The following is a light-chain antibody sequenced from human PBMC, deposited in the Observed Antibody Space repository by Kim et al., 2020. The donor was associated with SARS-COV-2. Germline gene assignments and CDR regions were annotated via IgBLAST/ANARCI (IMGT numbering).Light chain of an antibody. CDR1: SGHSSYA. V-gene: IGLV4-69*01. CDR3: QTWGTGNRV. J-gene: IGLJ3*02. Sequence: ASVKLTCTLSSGHSSYAIAWHQQQPEKGPRYLMKFNNDGSHIKGDGIPDRFSGSSSGAERHLTISSLQSEDEADYYCQTWGTGNRVFGGGTQLTVL. CDR2: FNNDGSH.